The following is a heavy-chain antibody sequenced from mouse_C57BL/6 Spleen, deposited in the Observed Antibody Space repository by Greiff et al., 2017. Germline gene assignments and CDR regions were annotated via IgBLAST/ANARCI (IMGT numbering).Heavy chain of an antibody. Sequence: EVQLMESGEGLEKPGGSLKLSCAASGFTFSSYAMSWVRQTPEKKLEWVAYISSGGDYIYYADTVKGRFTISRDNARNTLYLQMSSLKSEDTAMYYCTRDTTIFDYWGQGTTLTVSS. J-gene: IGHJ2*01. CDR1: GFTFSSYA. CDR2: ISSGGDYI. V-gene: IGHV5-9-1*02. D-gene: IGHD2-12*01. CDR3: TRDTTIFDY.